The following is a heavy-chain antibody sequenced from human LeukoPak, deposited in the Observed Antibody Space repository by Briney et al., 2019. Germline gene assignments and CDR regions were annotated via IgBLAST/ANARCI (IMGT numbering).Heavy chain of an antibody. CDR3: ARGITMIVPSAFDI. J-gene: IGHJ3*02. V-gene: IGHV4-30-2*01. D-gene: IGHD3-22*01. Sequence: SETLSLTCAVSGGSISSGGYSWSWIRQPPGKGLEWIGYIYHSGSTYYNPSLKSRVTISADRSKNQFSLKLSSVTAADTAVYYCARGITMIVPSAFDIWGQGTMVTVSS. CDR1: GGSISSGGYS. CDR2: IYHSGST.